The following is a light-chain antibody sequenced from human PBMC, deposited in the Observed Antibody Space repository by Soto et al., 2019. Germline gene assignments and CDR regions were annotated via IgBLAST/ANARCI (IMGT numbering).Light chain of an antibody. J-gene: IGLJ1*01. CDR2: EVS. CDR3: NSYTRSTSFV. V-gene: IGLV2-14*01. Sequence: QSALTQPASVSGSPGQSITISCTGTSNDVGGYNYVTWYQQHPGEAPRLILYEVSHRPSGVSDRFSSSKSGNTASLTISGLQPEDEADYYCNSYTRSTSFVFGSGTKVTVL. CDR1: SNDVGGYNY.